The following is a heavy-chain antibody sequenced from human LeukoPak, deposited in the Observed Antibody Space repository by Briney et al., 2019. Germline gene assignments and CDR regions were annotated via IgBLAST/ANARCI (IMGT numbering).Heavy chain of an antibody. J-gene: IGHJ4*02. CDR2: IDTSGST. CDR1: GGSISSGSYD. CDR3: AREGDVEMAEGDYFDY. D-gene: IGHD5-24*01. V-gene: IGHV4-61*02. Sequence: SQTLSLTCTVSGGSISSGSYDGSWIRQPGGKGLGWIVRIDTSGSTNYNPSLQSRLTISVDPSKTHFSLTLRSVTAPDTAVYYCAREGDVEMAEGDYFDYWGQGTLVTVSS.